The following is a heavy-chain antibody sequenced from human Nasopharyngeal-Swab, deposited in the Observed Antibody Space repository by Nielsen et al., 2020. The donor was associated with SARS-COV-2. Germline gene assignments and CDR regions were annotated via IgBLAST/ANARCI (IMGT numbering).Heavy chain of an antibody. CDR2: ISGSGGST. CDR3: ARDIRVAGTAY. V-gene: IGHV3-23*01. CDR1: GFTFSSYA. Sequence: GGSLRLSCAASGFTFSSYAMSWVRQAPGKGLEWVSAISGSGGSTYYADSVKGRFTISRDNAKNSLYLQMNSLRAEDTAVYYCARDIRVAGTAYWGQGTLVTVSS. D-gene: IGHD6-19*01. J-gene: IGHJ4*02.